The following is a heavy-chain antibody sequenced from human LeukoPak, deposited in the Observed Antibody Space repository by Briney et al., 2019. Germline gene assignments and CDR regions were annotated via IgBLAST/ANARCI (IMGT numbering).Heavy chain of an antibody. J-gene: IGHJ4*02. Sequence: GGSLRLSCAASGFTFSNYWVSWVRQAPGKGLEWVANIKQDGGEKHNVDSVKGRFTISRDNAKNSLYLQMNSLRADDTAVYYCVRGQGVQWNYWGQGTQVTVSS. D-gene: IGHD1-26*01. V-gene: IGHV3-7*03. CDR2: IKQDGGEK. CDR3: VRGQGVQWNY. CDR1: GFTFSNYW.